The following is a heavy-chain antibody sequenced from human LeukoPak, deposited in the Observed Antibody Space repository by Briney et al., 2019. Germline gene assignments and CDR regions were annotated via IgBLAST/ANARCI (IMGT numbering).Heavy chain of an antibody. CDR1: GFTFSSYA. Sequence: GGSLRLSCAASGFTFSSYAMSWVRQAPGKELEWVSAISGSGGSTYYADSVKGRFTISRDNSKNTLYLQMNSLRAEDTAVYYSVKVPYCSGWYGFDYWGQRTLVTVSS. CDR3: VKVPYCSGWYGFDY. D-gene: IGHD6-19*01. J-gene: IGHJ4*02. V-gene: IGHV3-23*01. CDR2: ISGSGGST.